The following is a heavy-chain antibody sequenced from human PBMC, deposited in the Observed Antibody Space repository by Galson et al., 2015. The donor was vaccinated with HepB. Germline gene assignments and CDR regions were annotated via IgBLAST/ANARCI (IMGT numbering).Heavy chain of an antibody. CDR1: GFTFANYV. V-gene: IGHV3-23*01. J-gene: IGHJ4*02. CDR3: AKCSGSNWFVPHHFDS. Sequence: SLRLSCAASGFTFANYVMNWVRQAPGKGLEWVSSISGSGGSTYYRGSFKGRFTISRDNSKNTVYLQMKSLRADDTAVYYCAKCSGSNWFVPHHFDSWGQGTPVTVSS. D-gene: IGHD6-13*01. CDR2: ISGSGGST.